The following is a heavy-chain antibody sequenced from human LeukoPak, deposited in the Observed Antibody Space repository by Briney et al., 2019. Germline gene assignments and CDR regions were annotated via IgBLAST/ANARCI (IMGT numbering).Heavy chain of an antibody. CDR3: ARDRVGYSYGQPNWFDP. D-gene: IGHD5-18*01. CDR1: GYTFTSYG. CDR2: ISAYNGNT. J-gene: IGHJ5*02. Sequence: ASVKVSCKASGYTFTSYGISWVRQAPGRGLEWMGWISAYNGNTNYAQKLQGRVTMTTDTSTSTAYMELRSLRSDDTAVYYCARDRVGYSYGQPNWFDPWGQGTLVTVSS. V-gene: IGHV1-18*04.